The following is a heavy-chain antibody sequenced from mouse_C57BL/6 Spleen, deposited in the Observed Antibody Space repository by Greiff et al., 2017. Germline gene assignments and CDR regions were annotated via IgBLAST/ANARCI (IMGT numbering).Heavy chain of an antibody. D-gene: IGHD2-4*01. V-gene: IGHV5-17*01. Sequence: EVKVVESGGGLVKPGGSLKLSCAASGFTFSDYGMHWVRQAPETGLEWVAYISSGSSTIYYADTVKGRFTISRDNAKNTLFLQMTSLRSEDTAMYYCARQYDYDGAWFAYWGQGTLVTVSA. J-gene: IGHJ3*01. CDR2: ISSGSSTI. CDR1: GFTFSDYG. CDR3: ARQYDYDGAWFAY.